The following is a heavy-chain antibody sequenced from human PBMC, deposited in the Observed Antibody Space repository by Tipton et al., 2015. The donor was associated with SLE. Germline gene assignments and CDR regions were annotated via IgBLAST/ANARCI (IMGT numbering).Heavy chain of an antibody. CDR1: GDSISSYF. CDR2: IYYTGSA. D-gene: IGHD1-1*01. CDR3: ARYKTRGSAFDI. J-gene: IGHJ3*02. V-gene: IGHV4-59*01. Sequence: LRLTCTVSGDSISSYFWSWIRQPPGKGLEWIGFIYYTGSANYNPSLKSRVTISVDTSKNQFSLKLSSVTAADTAVYYCARYKTRGSAFDIWGQGTMVTVSS.